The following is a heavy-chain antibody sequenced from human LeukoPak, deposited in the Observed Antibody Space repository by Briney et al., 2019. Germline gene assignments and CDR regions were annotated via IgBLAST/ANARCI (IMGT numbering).Heavy chain of an antibody. CDR1: GDSINSYY. J-gene: IGHJ4*02. CDR3: ASRGYFDWSFDY. V-gene: IGHV4-59*08. Sequence: PSETLSLTCTVSGDSINSYYWSWIRQPPGKGLEWLGYIYDYGNPNYNPSLKSRVTISLDTSKNQFSLKLSSVTAADTAVYYCASRGYFDWSFDYWGQGTLVTVSS. D-gene: IGHD3-9*01. CDR2: IYDYGNP.